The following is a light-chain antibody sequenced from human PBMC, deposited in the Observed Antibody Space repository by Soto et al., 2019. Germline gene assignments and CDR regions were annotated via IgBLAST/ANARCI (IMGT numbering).Light chain of an antibody. J-gene: IGKJ4*01. CDR2: DAS. CDR3: QQRSDWPLT. V-gene: IGKV3-11*01. Sequence: EIVMTQSPGTLSLSPGERATLSCRASQSVSSRLAWYQQKPGQAPRLLIYDASNRATGIPARFSGSGSATDFTLTISSLEPEDFAVYYCQQRSDWPLTFGAGTKVDIK. CDR1: QSVSSR.